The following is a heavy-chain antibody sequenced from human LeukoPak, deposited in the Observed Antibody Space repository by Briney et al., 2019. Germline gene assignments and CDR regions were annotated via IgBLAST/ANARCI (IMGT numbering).Heavy chain of an antibody. CDR1: GGSISSYY. CDR2: IYYSGST. Sequence: TSSETLSLTCTVSGGSISSYYWSWIRQPPGKGLEWIGYIYYSGSTNYNPSLKSRVTISVDTSKNQFSLKLSSVTAADTAVYYCARGLIQWELSGFDYWGQGTLVTVSS. V-gene: IGHV4-59*01. D-gene: IGHD1-26*01. J-gene: IGHJ4*02. CDR3: ARGLIQWELSGFDY.